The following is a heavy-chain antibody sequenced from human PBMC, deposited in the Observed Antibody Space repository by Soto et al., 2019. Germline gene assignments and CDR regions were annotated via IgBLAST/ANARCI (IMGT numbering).Heavy chain of an antibody. CDR1: GFTFSSYS. CDR3: ARQSGYSYGDHFDY. Sequence: GGSLRLSCAASGFTFSSYSMNWVRQAPGKGLEWVSSISSSSSYIYYADSVKGRFTISRDNAKNSLYLQMNSLRAEDTAVYYCARQSGYSYGDHFDYWGQGTLVTVSS. D-gene: IGHD5-18*01. J-gene: IGHJ4*02. CDR2: ISSSSSYI. V-gene: IGHV3-21*01.